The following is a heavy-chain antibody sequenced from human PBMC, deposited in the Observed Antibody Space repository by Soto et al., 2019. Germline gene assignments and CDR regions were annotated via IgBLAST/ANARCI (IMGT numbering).Heavy chain of an antibody. V-gene: IGHV4-4*02. CDR3: GRTKDYFYGVDV. Sequence: QVQLQESGPGLVKPSGTLSLTCAVSGVSISSSQWWSWVRQPPGKGLEWIGEIYHNERTNYNPSLMSRLTMSLDRSKNQVSLKLSSVTAADTATYYCGRTKDYFYGVDVWGQGTTVTVSS. CDR1: GVSISSSQW. CDR2: IYHNERT. J-gene: IGHJ6*02.